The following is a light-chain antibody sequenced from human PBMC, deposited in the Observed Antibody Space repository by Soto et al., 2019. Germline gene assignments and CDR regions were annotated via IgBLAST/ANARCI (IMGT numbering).Light chain of an antibody. V-gene: IGKV3-11*01. CDR3: QPRGGGPIT. CDR1: QSISSY. CDR2: GAS. J-gene: IGKJ5*01. Sequence: EIVLTQSPATLSLSPGERATLSCRASQSISSYLVWYQQKPGQAPRLLVYGASNRATGVPARFSGSGSGTDFILTVSSLEPEYLEVYYCQPRGGGPITFGQGKRWEIK.